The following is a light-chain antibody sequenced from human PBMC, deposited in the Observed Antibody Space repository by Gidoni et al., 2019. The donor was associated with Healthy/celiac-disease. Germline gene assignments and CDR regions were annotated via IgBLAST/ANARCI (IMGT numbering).Light chain of an antibody. V-gene: IGKV1-8*01. CDR2: AAS. CDR3: QQYYSYPPD. CDR1: QGISSY. Sequence: AIRMTQSPSSFSASTGDRVTITCRASQGISSYLAWYQQKPGKAPKLLIYAASTLQSGVPSRFSGSGSGTDFTLTISCLQSEDFATYYCQQYYSYPPDFXPXTKVDIK. J-gene: IGKJ3*01.